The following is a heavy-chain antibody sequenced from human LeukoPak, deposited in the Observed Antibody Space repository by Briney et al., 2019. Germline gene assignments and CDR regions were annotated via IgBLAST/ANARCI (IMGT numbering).Heavy chain of an antibody. CDR2: IYYSGST. CDR1: GGSISSYC. Sequence: SETLSLTCTVSGGSISSYCWSWIRQPPGKGLEWIGYIYYSGSTNYNPSLKSRVTISVDTSKNQFSLKLSSVTAADTAVYYCARDRLEYSSSYYYYGMDVWGQGTTVTVSS. V-gene: IGHV4-59*01. D-gene: IGHD6-6*01. J-gene: IGHJ6*02. CDR3: ARDRLEYSSSYYYYGMDV.